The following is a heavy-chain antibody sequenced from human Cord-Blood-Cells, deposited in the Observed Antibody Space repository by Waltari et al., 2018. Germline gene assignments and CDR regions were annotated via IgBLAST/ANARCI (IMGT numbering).Heavy chain of an antibody. CDR1: GYSISSGYN. V-gene: IGHV4-38-2*02. CDR2: IDHSGST. CDR3: ARGPIQRAY. Sequence: QVQLQESGPGLVKPSETLSLTCTVPGYSISSGYNWGWIRQPPGKGLEWMGSIDHSGSTYSTPSLKSRVTIRVNTTKYGFALKLSSVSAADTAVYYCARGPIQRAYWGQGTLVTVAS. D-gene: IGHD6-25*01. J-gene: IGHJ4*02.